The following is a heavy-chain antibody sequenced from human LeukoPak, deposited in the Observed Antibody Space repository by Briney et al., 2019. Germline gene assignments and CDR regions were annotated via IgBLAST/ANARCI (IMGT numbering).Heavy chain of an antibody. Sequence: SETLSLTCTVSGGSISSYYWSWVRRPPGKGLEGIGYIYYSGSTNYNPSLKSRVTISVDTSKNQFSLKLSSVTAADTAVYYCARGGSLDWFDPWGQGTLVTVSS. J-gene: IGHJ5*02. V-gene: IGHV4-59*01. CDR1: GGSISSYY. CDR2: IYYSGST. CDR3: ARGGSLDWFDP. D-gene: IGHD3-10*01.